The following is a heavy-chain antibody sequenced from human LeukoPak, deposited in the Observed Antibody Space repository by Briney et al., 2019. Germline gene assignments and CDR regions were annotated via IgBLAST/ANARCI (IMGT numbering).Heavy chain of an antibody. J-gene: IGHJ4*02. D-gene: IGHD5-18*01. CDR3: AREDVGYGYGDY. Sequence: GGSLRLSCAASGFTFSSYAMHWVRQAPGKGLEWVAVISYDGSNKYYADSVKGRFTISRDNSKDTLYLQMNSLRAEDTAVYYCAREDVGYGYGDYWGQGTLVTVSS. CDR2: ISYDGSNK. V-gene: IGHV3-30*04. CDR1: GFTFSSYA.